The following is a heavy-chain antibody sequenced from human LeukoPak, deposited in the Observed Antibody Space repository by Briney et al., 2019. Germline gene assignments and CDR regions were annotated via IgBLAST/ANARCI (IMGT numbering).Heavy chain of an antibody. CDR1: GYTFTSYY. CDR2: INPSGGST. D-gene: IGHD1-26*01. J-gene: IGHJ5*02. Sequence: ALVKVSCKASGYTFTSYYMHWVRQAPGQGLEWMGIINPSGGSTSYAQKFQGRVTMTRDTSTSTVYMELSSLRSEDTAVYYCARDSVGATAYNWFDPWGQGTLVTVSS. CDR3: ARDSVGATAYNWFDP. V-gene: IGHV1-46*01.